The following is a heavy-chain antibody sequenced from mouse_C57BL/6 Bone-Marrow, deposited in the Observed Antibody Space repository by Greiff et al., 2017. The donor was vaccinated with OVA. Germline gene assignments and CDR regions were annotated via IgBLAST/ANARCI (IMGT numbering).Heavy chain of an antibody. D-gene: IGHD1-2*01. J-gene: IGHJ3*01. Sequence: QVQLKQSGAELVRPGASVTLSCKASGYTFTDYEMHWVKQTPVHGLEWIGAIDPETGGTAYNQKFKGKAILTADKSSSTAYMELRSLTSEDSAVYYCTRGYSRPYWGQGTLVTVSA. CDR1: GYTFTDYE. CDR3: TRGYSRPY. CDR2: IDPETGGT. V-gene: IGHV1-15*01.